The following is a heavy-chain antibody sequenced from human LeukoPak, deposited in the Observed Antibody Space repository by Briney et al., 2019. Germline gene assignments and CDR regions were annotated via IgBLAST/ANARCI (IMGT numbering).Heavy chain of an antibody. D-gene: IGHD6-13*01. CDR2: IYYSGST. Sequence: PSQTLSRTCTVSGGSISSGDYYWSWIRQPPGKGLEWIGYIYYSGSTYYNPSLKSRVTISVDTSKNQFSLKLSSVTAADTAVYYCARASWRSSWYFDYWGQGTLVTVSS. CDR3: ARASWRSSWYFDY. V-gene: IGHV4-30-4*01. J-gene: IGHJ4*02. CDR1: GGSISSGDYY.